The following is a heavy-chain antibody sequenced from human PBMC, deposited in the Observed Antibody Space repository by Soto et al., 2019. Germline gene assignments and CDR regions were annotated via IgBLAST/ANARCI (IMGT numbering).Heavy chain of an antibody. CDR2: ISWNSGSI. CDR1: GFTFDDYA. D-gene: IGHD3-3*01. Sequence: GGFLRLSCAASGFTFDDYAMHWVRQAPGKGLEWVSGISWNSGSIGYADSVKGRFTISRDNAKNSLYLQMNSLRAEDTALYYCAKDITVQRFLGGGVGPYFDYWGQGTLVTVS. CDR3: AKDITVQRFLGGGVGPYFDY. V-gene: IGHV3-9*01. J-gene: IGHJ4*02.